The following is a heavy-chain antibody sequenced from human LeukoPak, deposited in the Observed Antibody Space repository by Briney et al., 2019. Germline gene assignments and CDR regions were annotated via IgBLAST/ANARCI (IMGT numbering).Heavy chain of an antibody. J-gene: IGHJ4*02. CDR3: ASPGPYYSETSGYLVF. Sequence: SETLSLTCSVSGVSISSFYWTWIRQVPGKGLEWLGYFYNSGSSDYNPSLKSRATFSEDTSKNHFSLSLSAVTAADTAVYYCASPGPYYSETSGYLVFWGQGILVTVSS. V-gene: IGHV4-59*01. CDR2: FYNSGSS. D-gene: IGHD3-22*01. CDR1: GVSISSFY.